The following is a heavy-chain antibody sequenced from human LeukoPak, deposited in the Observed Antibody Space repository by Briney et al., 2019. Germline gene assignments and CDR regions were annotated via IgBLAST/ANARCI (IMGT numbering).Heavy chain of an antibody. J-gene: IGHJ5*02. CDR2: IYSNGNT. V-gene: IGHV4-4*07. D-gene: IGHD3-22*01. Sequence: SETLSLTCTVTGGSISNFYWFWIRQSAGKGLEWIGRIYSNGNTQYNPSLESRVTISLDTSKNQFSLKLTSLTAADTAVYYCARDYDTSGYYPGRFDPWGRGTLVTVSS. CDR3: ARDYDTSGYYPGRFDP. CDR1: GGSISNFY.